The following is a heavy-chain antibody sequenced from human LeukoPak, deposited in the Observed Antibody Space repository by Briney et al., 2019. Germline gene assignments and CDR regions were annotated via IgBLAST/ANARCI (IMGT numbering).Heavy chain of an antibody. Sequence: PSETLSLTCTVSGGSISSSSYYWGWISQPPGKGLEWIGSIYYSGSTYYNPSLKSRVTISVDTSKNQFSLRVNSVTAADTAVYYCAGRTTVTPNWFDPWGQGTLVTVSS. D-gene: IGHD4-17*01. J-gene: IGHJ5*02. CDR3: AGRTTVTPNWFDP. CDR1: GGSISSSSYY. CDR2: IYYSGST. V-gene: IGHV4-39*01.